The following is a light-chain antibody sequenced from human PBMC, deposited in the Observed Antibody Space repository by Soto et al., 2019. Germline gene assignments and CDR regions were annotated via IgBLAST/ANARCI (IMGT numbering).Light chain of an antibody. J-gene: IGKJ5*01. CDR2: GAA. Sequence: EIVLTQSPGTLSLSPGERATLSCRTSQSVSSNYLAWYQQRPGQAPRLLIYGAASRATGIPDRFSGSGSGTDFTLTISRLEPADFAVYYCQHYGGSPPVTFGQGTRLEIK. V-gene: IGKV3-20*01. CDR3: QHYGGSPPVT. CDR1: QSVSSNY.